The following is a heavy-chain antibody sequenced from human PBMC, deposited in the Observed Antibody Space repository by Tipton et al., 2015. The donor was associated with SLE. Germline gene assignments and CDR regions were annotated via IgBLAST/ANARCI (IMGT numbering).Heavy chain of an antibody. CDR1: GFTFSSYA. D-gene: IGHD2-8*01. Sequence: SLRLSCAASGFTFSSYAMHWVRQAPGKGLEWVAFISFDGSNKYYGDSVKGRFTISRDNSKNTMYLQMNSLRAEDTGVYYCAKDQGVGWGQGTMVTVSS. CDR2: ISFDGSNK. V-gene: IGHV3-30*04. CDR3: AKDQGVG. J-gene: IGHJ3*01.